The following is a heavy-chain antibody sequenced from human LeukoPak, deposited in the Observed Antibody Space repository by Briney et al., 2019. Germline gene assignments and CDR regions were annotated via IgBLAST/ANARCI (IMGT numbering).Heavy chain of an antibody. Sequence: SVKVSCKAAGGTFTSYAISWVRQAPGQGLEWMGRIIPILGIANYAQKFQGRVTITADKSTSTAYMELSSLRSEDTAVYSCASDVGDWIHNAFDIWGQGTMVTVSS. CDR1: GGTFTSYA. CDR3: ASDVGDWIHNAFDI. V-gene: IGHV1-69*04. D-gene: IGHD5-18*01. J-gene: IGHJ3*02. CDR2: IIPILGIA.